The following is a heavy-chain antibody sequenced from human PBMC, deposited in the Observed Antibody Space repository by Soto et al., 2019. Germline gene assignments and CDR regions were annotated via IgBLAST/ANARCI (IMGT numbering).Heavy chain of an antibody. Sequence: EASVKVSCKASGYTFTGYDMHWVRQAPGQGLEWMGWINPNSGGTNYAQKFQGRVTMTRDTSISTAYMELSRLRSDDTAVYYCARDQGWMYYDFWSGYYGMDVWGQGTTVTVSS. CDR1: GYTFTGYD. CDR2: INPNSGGT. D-gene: IGHD3-3*01. V-gene: IGHV1-2*02. J-gene: IGHJ6*02. CDR3: ARDQGWMYYDFWSGYYGMDV.